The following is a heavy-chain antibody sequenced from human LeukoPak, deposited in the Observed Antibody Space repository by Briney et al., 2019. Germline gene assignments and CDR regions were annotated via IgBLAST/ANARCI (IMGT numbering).Heavy chain of an antibody. CDR3: AKDSLEAAGNFDY. Sequence: GGSLRLSCAASGFTFDEYAMHWVRQAPGKGLEWLALISGDGDSTYYADSVKGRFTISRDTRKYSLYLQMNSLRTEDTAFYYCAKDSLEAAGNFDYWGQGTLVTVSS. CDR2: ISGDGDST. V-gene: IGHV3-43*02. J-gene: IGHJ4*02. D-gene: IGHD6-13*01. CDR1: GFTFDEYA.